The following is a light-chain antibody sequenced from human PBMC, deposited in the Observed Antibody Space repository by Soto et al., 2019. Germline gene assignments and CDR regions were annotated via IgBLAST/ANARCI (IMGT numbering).Light chain of an antibody. CDR3: QTLEV. V-gene: IGLV4-69*01. J-gene: IGLJ2*01. Sequence: QSVLTQSPSASASLGASVKLTCTLSSGHSSYAIAWHQQQPEKGPRYLMKLNSDGSHSKGDGIPDRFSGSSSGAERYLTISSLQSEDVADYYCQTLEVFGGGTKLTVL. CDR2: LNSDGSH. CDR1: SGHSSYA.